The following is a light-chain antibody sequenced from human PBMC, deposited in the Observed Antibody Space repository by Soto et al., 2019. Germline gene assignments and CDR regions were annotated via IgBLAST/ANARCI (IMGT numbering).Light chain of an antibody. CDR1: SSNIGAGHD. J-gene: IGLJ3*02. V-gene: IGLV1-40*01. CDR2: GNS. CDR3: QSYDNSLSAWV. Sequence: QSVLTQPPSVSGAPGQRVTISCTGNSSNIGAGHDVHWYQQLPGTAPKVLIYGNSNRPSGVPDRFSGSKSDTSASLAITGLQAEDEADYYCQSYDNSLSAWVFGGGTKVTVL.